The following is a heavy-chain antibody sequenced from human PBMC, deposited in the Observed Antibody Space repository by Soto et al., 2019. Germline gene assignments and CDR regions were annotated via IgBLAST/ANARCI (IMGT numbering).Heavy chain of an antibody. CDR1: GFTFSNAW. CDR3: TVSSDIVVVVAATPYYGMDV. J-gene: IGHJ6*02. D-gene: IGHD2-15*01. Sequence: GGSLRLSCAASGFTFSNAWMSWVRQAPGKGLEWVGRIKSKTDGGTTDYAAPVKGRFTISRDDSKNTLYLQMNSLKTEDTAVYYCTVSSDIVVVVAATPYYGMDVWGQGTTVTVSS. CDR2: IKSKTDGGTT. V-gene: IGHV3-15*01.